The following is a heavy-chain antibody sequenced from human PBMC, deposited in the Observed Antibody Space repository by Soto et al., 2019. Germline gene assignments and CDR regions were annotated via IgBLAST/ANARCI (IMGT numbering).Heavy chain of an antibody. CDR1: GGTFSSYA. Sequence: SVKVSCKASGGTFSSYAISWVRQAPGQGLEWMGGIIPIFGTANYAQKFQGRVTITADKSTSTAYMELSSLRSGDTAMYYCARGPLWFGELSHYYYGMDVWGQGTTVTVSS. CDR3: ARGPLWFGELSHYYYGMDV. D-gene: IGHD3-10*01. CDR2: IIPIFGTA. J-gene: IGHJ6*02. V-gene: IGHV1-69*06.